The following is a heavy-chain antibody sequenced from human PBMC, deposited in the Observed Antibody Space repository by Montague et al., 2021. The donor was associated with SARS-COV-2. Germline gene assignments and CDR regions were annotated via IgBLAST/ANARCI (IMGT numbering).Heavy chain of an antibody. V-gene: IGHV4-39*01. CDR3: ARIPVSGSGGFYYFDS. D-gene: IGHD3-10*01. CDR1: GGSISTTNFY. CDR2: VFYRGST. Sequence: SETLSLTCSVPGGSISTTNFYWGWVRQPPGKGLEWIGSVFYRGSTYYNPSLKSRVAISVDTSKNQFFLSLDSVTAADTALYFCARIPVSGSGGFYYFDSWSQGTLVTASS. J-gene: IGHJ4*02.